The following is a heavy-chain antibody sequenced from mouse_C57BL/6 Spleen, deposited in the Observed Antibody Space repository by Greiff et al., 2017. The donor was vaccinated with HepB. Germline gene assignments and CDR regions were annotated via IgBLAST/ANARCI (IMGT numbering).Heavy chain of an antibody. J-gene: IGHJ4*01. CDR2: IYPGSGNT. Sequence: VQLQQSGAELVRPGASVKLSCKASGYTFTDYYINWVKQRPGQGLEWIARIYPGSGNTYYNEKFKGKATLTAEKSSSTAYMQLSSLTSEDSAVYFCARGDSKGAMDYWGQGTSVTVSS. CDR1: GYTFTDYY. D-gene: IGHD2-5*01. CDR3: ARGDSKGAMDY. V-gene: IGHV1-76*01.